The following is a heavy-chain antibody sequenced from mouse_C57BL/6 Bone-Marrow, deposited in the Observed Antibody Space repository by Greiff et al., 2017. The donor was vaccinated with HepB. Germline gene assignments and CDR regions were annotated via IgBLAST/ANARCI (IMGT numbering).Heavy chain of an antibody. D-gene: IGHD1-1*01. CDR2: ISDGGSYT. Sequence: EVKLEESGGGLVKPGGSLKLSCAASGFTFSSYAMSWVRQTPEKRLEWVATISDGGSYTYYPDNVKGRFTISRDNAKNNLYLQMSHLKSEDTAMYYCARDRILGAMDYWGQGTSVTVSS. CDR3: ARDRILGAMDY. CDR1: GFTFSSYA. V-gene: IGHV5-4*01. J-gene: IGHJ4*01.